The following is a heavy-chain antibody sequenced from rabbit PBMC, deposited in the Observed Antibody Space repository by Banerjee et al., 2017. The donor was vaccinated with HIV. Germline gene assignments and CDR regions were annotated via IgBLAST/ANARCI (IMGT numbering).Heavy chain of an antibody. CDR2: INTGSGNA. J-gene: IGHJ4*01. D-gene: IGHD4-1*01. CDR1: GIDLRSDHY. CDR3: ARDRCDWGSYFNL. Sequence: QSLGESGGGQVKTGESMTLTCTASGIDLRSDHYMCWVRQATGKSPEWIGCINTGSGNAYYAILVISGFTISNSSSSPLALQMTSLTASDTASYFCARDRCDWGSYFNLWAPVSLFTVS. V-gene: IGHV1S40*01.